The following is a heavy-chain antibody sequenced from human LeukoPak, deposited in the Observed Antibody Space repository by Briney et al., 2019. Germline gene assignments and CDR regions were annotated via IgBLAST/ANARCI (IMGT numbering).Heavy chain of an antibody. CDR3: AKDAYSSSWYTGYYGMDV. Sequence: GGSLGLSCAASGFTLSPYWIHWVRQAPGRGLVWVSRINPDGSRRGYADSVKGRFTISRDNSKNPLYLQMNSLRAEDTAVYYCAKDAYSSSWYTGYYGMDVWGKGTTVTVSS. J-gene: IGHJ6*04. CDR2: INPDGSRR. V-gene: IGHV3-74*01. CDR1: GFTLSPYW. D-gene: IGHD6-13*01.